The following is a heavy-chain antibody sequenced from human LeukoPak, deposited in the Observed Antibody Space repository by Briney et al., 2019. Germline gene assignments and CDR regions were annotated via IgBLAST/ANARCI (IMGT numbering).Heavy chain of an antibody. Sequence: PSETLSLTCTVSGGSISSGDYYWSWIRQPPGKGLEWIGYIYYSGSTYYNPSLKSRVTISVDTSKNQFSQKLSSVTAADTAVYYCARSYYYDSSGYPLDYWGQGTLVTVSS. V-gene: IGHV4-30-4*01. CDR2: IYYSGST. CDR3: ARSYYYDSSGYPLDY. CDR1: GGSISSGDYY. J-gene: IGHJ4*02. D-gene: IGHD3-22*01.